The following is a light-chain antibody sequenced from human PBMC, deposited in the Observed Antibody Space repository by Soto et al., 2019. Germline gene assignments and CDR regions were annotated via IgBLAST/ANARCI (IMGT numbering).Light chain of an antibody. J-gene: IGKJ1*01. CDR1: QSVSSNS. Sequence: DIVLTQSPGTLSLSPGEIAILSCRASQSVSSNSLAWYQQKPGQAPRLLIYGASTRATGIPDRFSGSGSGTDFTLSISRLEPEDFAVYYCQQYGTSPRTFGQGTKVEVK. CDR3: QQYGTSPRT. V-gene: IGKV3-20*01. CDR2: GAS.